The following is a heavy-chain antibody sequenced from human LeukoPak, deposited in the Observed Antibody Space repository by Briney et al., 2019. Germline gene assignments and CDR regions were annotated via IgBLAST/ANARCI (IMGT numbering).Heavy chain of an antibody. CDR2: IYYSGST. V-gene: IGHV4-30-4*01. J-gene: IGHJ4*02. D-gene: IGHD4-17*01. Sequence: SQTLSLTCTVSGGSISSGDYYWSWIRQPPGKGLEWIGYIYYSGSTYYNPSLKSRVTISVDTSKNQFSLKLSSVTAAGTAVYYCARDGLDDYGDYCWGQGTLVTVSS. CDR3: ARDGLDDYGDYC. CDR1: GGSISSGDYY.